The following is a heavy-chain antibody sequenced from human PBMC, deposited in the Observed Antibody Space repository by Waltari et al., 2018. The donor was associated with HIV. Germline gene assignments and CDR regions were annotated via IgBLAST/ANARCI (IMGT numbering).Heavy chain of an antibody. V-gene: IGHV3-7*01. CDR2: IKQDGSEK. D-gene: IGHD5-18*01. CDR3: ARDLGYSYGYVSDY. CDR1: GFAFSSHW. Sequence: EVQLVESGGGLVQPGGSLRLSCADSGFAFSSHWLSGVRQAPGKGLEWVANIKQDGSEKYYVDSVKGRFTISRDNAKNSLYLQMNSLRAEDTAVYYCARDLGYSYGYVSDYWGQGTLVTVSS. J-gene: IGHJ4*02.